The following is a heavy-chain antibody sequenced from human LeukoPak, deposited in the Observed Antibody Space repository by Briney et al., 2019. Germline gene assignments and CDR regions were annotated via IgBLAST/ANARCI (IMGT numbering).Heavy chain of an antibody. CDR3: ASLTPLIYAH. D-gene: IGHD5/OR15-5a*01. Sequence: SETLSLTCAVYGGSFSGYYWSWIRQPPGKGLEWIGEINHSGSTNYNPSLKSRVTISVDTSKNQFSLKLSSVTAADTAVYYCASLTPLIYAHWGQGTLVTVSS. CDR2: INHSGST. V-gene: IGHV4-34*01. J-gene: IGHJ4*02. CDR1: GGSFSGYY.